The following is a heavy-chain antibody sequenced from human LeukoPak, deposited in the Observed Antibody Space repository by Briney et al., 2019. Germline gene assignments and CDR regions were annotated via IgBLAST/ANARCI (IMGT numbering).Heavy chain of an antibody. CDR2: IYYSGST. D-gene: IGHD6-19*01. CDR3: ARGSPYSSGWYRGNVEDY. J-gene: IGHJ4*02. Sequence: SETLSLTCTVSGASISTYYWSWIRQPPGKGLEWIGYIYYSGSTNYNPSLKSRVTISVDTSKNKFSLMLSPVTAADTAVYYCARGSPYSSGWYRGNVEDYWGQGTLVTVSS. CDR1: GASISTYY. V-gene: IGHV4-59*12.